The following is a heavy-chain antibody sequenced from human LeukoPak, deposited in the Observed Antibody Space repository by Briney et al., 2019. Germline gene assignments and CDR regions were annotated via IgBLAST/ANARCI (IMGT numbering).Heavy chain of an antibody. CDR2: IYYSGSS. Sequence: SQTLSLTCTVSGGSISSGDYYWSWIRQPPGKGLEWVGYIYYSGSSYYNPSLKSRVTISVDTSKNQFSLKLSSVTAADTAVYYCARGDSGYYNPYWGQGTLVTVSS. J-gene: IGHJ4*02. V-gene: IGHV4-30-4*01. CDR3: ARGDSGYYNPY. D-gene: IGHD3-22*01. CDR1: GGSISSGDYY.